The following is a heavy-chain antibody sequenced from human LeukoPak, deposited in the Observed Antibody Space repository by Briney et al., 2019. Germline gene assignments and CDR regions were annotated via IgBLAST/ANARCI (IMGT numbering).Heavy chain of an antibody. D-gene: IGHD3-16*01. CDR2: ISPSSSSI. J-gene: IGHJ5*02. CDR3: GKEGGA. V-gene: IGHV3-48*01. CDR1: GFTFSSYS. Sequence: GGSLRLSCAASGFTFSSYSMNWVRQAPGKGLQWVSYISPSSSSIYYADSLGGRFTISRDNSKDMVYLQMNSLKVEDTATYYCGKEGGAWGQGTKVTVSS.